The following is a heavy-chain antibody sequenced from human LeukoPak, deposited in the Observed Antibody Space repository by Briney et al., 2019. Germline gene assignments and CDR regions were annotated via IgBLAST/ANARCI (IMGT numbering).Heavy chain of an antibody. V-gene: IGHV7-4-1*02. CDR2: INTNTGNP. D-gene: IGHD6-19*01. CDR1: GYTFTSYA. J-gene: IGHJ4*02. Sequence: GASVKVSCKASGYTFTSYAMNWVRQAPGQGLEWMGRINTNTGNPTYAQGFTGRFVFSLDTSVSTAYLQISSLKAEDTAVYYCARGEVVWASSGWYYFDYWGQGTLVTVSS. CDR3: ARGEVVWASSGWYYFDY.